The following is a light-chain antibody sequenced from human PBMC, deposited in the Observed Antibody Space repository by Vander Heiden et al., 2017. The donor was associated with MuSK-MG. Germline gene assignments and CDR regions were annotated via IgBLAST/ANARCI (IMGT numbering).Light chain of an antibody. CDR2: NAS. V-gene: IGKV1-33*01. J-gene: IGKJ4*01. CDR3: QHNYNPLT. Sequence: DIQITQSPSSLSASVGDRVTITCQASQDISKYLNWYQHKPGKAPKFLIYNASNLQTGVPSRFSRGGSGTDFTFTISSLQPEEIATYCCQHNYNPLTFGGGTKVEIK. CDR1: QDISKY.